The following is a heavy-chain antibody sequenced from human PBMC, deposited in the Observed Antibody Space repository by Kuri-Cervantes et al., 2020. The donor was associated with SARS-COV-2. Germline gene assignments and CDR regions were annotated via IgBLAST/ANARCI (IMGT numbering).Heavy chain of an antibody. J-gene: IGHJ4*02. Sequence: GGSLRLPCAASGFPFSSYEMNWVRQAPGKGLEWVSYISSSGSTIYYADYVKGRFTISRDNDKNSLYLQMNSRRAEDTAVYYCARVSTYYYDSSGYFYDDYWGQGTLVTVSS. CDR2: ISSSGSTI. V-gene: IGHV3-48*03. CDR1: GFPFSSYE. CDR3: ARVSTYYYDSSGYFYDDY. D-gene: IGHD3-22*01.